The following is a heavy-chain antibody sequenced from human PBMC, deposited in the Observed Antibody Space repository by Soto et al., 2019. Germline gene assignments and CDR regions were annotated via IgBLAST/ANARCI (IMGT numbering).Heavy chain of an antibody. CDR3: AKDGWLRLDAFDI. D-gene: IGHD5-12*01. V-gene: IGHV3-23*01. Sequence: PGGSLRLSCAASGFTFSNYAMNWVRQAPGKGLEWVSGISGSGASTYYADSVKGRFTISRDNSKNTLYLQMNSLRADDTAVYYCAKDGWLRLDAFDIWGQGTMVTVSS. CDR2: ISGSGAST. CDR1: GFTFSNYA. J-gene: IGHJ3*02.